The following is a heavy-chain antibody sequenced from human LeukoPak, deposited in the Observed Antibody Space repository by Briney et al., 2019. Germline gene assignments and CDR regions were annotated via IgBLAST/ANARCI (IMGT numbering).Heavy chain of an antibody. CDR2: IFSDGTGI. V-gene: IGHV3-74*01. Sequence: GGSLRLSCAASGFIASSSYMNWVRQAPGKGLVWVSRIFSDGTGINYADFVKGRFTISRDNVENTLYLQMNSLRAEDTAVYYCVRGLLDYWGQGTRVTVSS. CDR1: GFIASSSY. D-gene: IGHD5/OR15-5a*01. CDR3: VRGLLDY. J-gene: IGHJ4*02.